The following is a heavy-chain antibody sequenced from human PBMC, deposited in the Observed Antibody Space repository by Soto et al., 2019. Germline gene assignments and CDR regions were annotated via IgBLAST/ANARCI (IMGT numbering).Heavy chain of an antibody. D-gene: IGHD1-1*01. J-gene: IGHJ6*02. Sequence: GGSLRLSCAASGFTFSSYAMHWVRQAPGKGLEWVSVISYDGSNKYYADSVKGRFTISRDNSKNTLYLQMNSLRAEDTAVYYCARDRADPSPFNYYYYYYGMDVWGQGTTVTVSS. CDR3: ARDRADPSPFNYYYYYYGMDV. V-gene: IGHV3-30-3*01. CDR1: GFTFSSYA. CDR2: ISYDGSNK.